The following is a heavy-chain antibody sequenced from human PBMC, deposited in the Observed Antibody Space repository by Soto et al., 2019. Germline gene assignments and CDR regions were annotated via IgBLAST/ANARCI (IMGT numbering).Heavy chain of an antibody. CDR2: VYYTGST. J-gene: IGHJ4*02. V-gene: IGHV4-59*01. CDR1: GGSISGSY. Sequence: SETLSLTCSVSGGSISGSYWSWIRQSPGKGLEWLGYVYYTGSTNYSPSLRSRVSISVDTSKNEFSLRLSSVTAADTAVYFCARSVAVPGAHIDYWGQGTKVTVSS. CDR3: ARSVAVPGAHIDY. D-gene: IGHD6-19*01.